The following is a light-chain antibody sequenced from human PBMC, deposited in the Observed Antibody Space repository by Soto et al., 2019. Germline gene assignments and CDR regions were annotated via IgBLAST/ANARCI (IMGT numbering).Light chain of an antibody. V-gene: IGLV2-14*01. Sequence: QSALTQPASVSGSPGQSITISCTGTSSDVGGYNYVSWYQQHTGKAPKPMIYEVSNRPSGVSNRFSGSKSGNTASLTISGLQAEDEADYYCSSYTSSSTLVFGGVTKLTVL. J-gene: IGLJ2*01. CDR1: SSDVGGYNY. CDR2: EVS. CDR3: SSYTSSSTLV.